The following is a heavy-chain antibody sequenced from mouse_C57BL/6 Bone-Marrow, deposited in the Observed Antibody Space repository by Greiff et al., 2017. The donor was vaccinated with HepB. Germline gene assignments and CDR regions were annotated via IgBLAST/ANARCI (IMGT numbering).Heavy chain of an antibody. J-gene: IGHJ1*03. D-gene: IGHD1-1*01. CDR1: GFSLTSYG. CDR3: AASITTGYFDV. CDR2: IWRGGST. V-gene: IGHV2-5*01. Sequence: VKLQESGPGLVQPSQSLSITCTVSGFSLTSYGVHWVRQSPGKGLEWLGVIWRGGSTDYNAAFMSRLSITKDNSKSQVFFKMNSLQADDTAIYYCAASITTGYFDVWGTGTTVTVSS.